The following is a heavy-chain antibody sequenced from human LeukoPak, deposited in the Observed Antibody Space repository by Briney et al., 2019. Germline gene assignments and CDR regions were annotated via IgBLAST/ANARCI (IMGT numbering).Heavy chain of an antibody. J-gene: IGHJ4*02. D-gene: IGHD2-15*01. Sequence: SQTLSLTCALSGDSVSSKSAAWNWLRQSPSRGLEWVGRTYYRSKWSNDYAASVKSRITVNPDTSKNQFSLQLSSVTPEDTAVYYCARSRAATFDCWGQGTLVTVSS. CDR2: TYYRSKWSN. CDR3: ARSRAATFDC. CDR1: GDSVSSKSAA. V-gene: IGHV6-1*01.